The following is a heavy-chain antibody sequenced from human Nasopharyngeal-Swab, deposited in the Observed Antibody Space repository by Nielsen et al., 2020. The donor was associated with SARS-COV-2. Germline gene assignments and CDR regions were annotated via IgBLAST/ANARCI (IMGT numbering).Heavy chain of an antibody. J-gene: IGHJ3*02. CDR1: GFTFSSYA. CDR3: AGESGPNGFDI. V-gene: IGHV3-7*01. D-gene: IGHD2-15*01. Sequence: GESLKISCAGSGFTFSSYAMSWVRQAPGKGLEWVANINGDGSARYYVDSVRGRFTVSRDNAKNSLYLQMNSLRVEDTALYYCAGESGPNGFDIWGQGAMITVSS. CDR2: INGDGSAR.